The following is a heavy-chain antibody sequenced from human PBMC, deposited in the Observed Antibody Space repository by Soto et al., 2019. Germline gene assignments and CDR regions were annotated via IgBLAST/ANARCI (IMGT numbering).Heavy chain of an antibody. J-gene: IGHJ6*02. D-gene: IGHD6-13*01. CDR2: IYPGDSDT. CDR1: GYSFTSYW. CDR3: ARTSAAGKYYYGMDV. V-gene: IGHV5-51*01. Sequence: GESLKISCKGSGYSFTSYWSAWVRQMPGKGLEWMGIIYPGDSDTRYSPSFQGQVTISADKSISTAYLQWSSLKASDTAMYYCARTSAAGKYYYGMDVWGQGTTVPVSS.